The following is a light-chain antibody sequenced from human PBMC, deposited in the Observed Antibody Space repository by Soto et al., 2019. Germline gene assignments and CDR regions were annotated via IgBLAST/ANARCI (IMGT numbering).Light chain of an antibody. CDR1: SSDVGNFNL. V-gene: IGLV2-23*02. Sequence: QSALTQPASVSGSPGQSITISCSGTSSDVGNFNLVSWYQQHPGKAPKLIIYEVSVRPSGVSNRFSGSKSGNTASLTISGLQADDEADYYCCSYAGSTTYVALGGGTKLTVL. CDR2: EVS. J-gene: IGLJ2*01. CDR3: CSYAGSTTYVA.